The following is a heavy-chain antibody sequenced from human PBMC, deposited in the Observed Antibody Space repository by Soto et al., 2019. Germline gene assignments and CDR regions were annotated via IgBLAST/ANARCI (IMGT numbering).Heavy chain of an antibody. CDR3: ARHLKWLVFDY. D-gene: IGHD6-19*01. J-gene: IGHJ4*02. V-gene: IGHV4-59*08. CDR2: IYYSGST. CDR1: GGSIRSYY. Sequence: PSETLSLTCTVPGGSIRSYYWSWIRQPPGKGLEWIGYIYYSGSTNYNPSLKSRVTISVDTSKNQFSLKLSSVTAADTAVYYCARHLKWLVFDYWGQGTLVTVS.